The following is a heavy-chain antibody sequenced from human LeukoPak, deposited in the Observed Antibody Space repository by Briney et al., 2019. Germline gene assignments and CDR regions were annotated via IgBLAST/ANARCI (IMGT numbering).Heavy chain of an antibody. V-gene: IGHV6-1*01. D-gene: IGHD6-19*01. J-gene: IGHJ4*02. CDR1: GDNVSSNTAA. CDR3: ARDTPVAGALDS. Sequence: SPTLSLTCAISGDNVSSNTAAWNWIRQSPSRGLEWLGSTYYRSEWYHTYAVSVKSRLTINPDTSKNQFSLQLNSVTPEDTAVYYCARDTPVAGALDSWGQGTLVTISS. CDR2: TYYRSEWYH.